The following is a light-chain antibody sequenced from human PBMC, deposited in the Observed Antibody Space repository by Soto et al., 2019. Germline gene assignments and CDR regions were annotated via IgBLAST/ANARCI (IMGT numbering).Light chain of an antibody. CDR2: GAS. Sequence: EIVLTQSPGTLSLSPGERATLSCRASQSVSSSYLAWYQQKPGQAPRLLIYGASTRATGIPARFSGSGSGTDFTLTISSLQPEDVATYYCQKYNSAPRTFGQGTKVDNK. CDR1: QSVSSSY. J-gene: IGKJ1*01. CDR3: QKYNSAPRT. V-gene: IGKV3-20*01.